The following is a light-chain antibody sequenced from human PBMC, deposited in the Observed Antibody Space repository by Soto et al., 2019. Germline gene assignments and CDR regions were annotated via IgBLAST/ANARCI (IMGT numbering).Light chain of an antibody. V-gene: IGKV1-39*01. CDR3: QQSYSTGYT. Sequence: DIQMTQSPSSLSASVGDRVTITCRASRTIIGYLNWYQLKPGKAHKLLIYAASSLHSGVPSRFSGSGSGTDFTLTISGLKREDFATYYCQQSYSTGYTFGQGTKVEIK. CDR2: AAS. CDR1: RTIIGY. J-gene: IGKJ2*01.